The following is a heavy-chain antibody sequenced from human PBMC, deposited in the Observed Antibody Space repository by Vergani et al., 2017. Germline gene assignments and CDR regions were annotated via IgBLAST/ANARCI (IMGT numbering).Heavy chain of an antibody. CDR3: ASGGDGWENGGALQL. Sequence: EQQLVQSGSETKKPGESLKISCQAFGYIFSNFWIGCVRQRPGRGLEWMGIIYPGDSEVKSNPTFRGQVILSMDTSVNTAYLQWRSLQASDTATYFCASGGDGWENGGALQLWGQGTNITVSS. V-gene: IGHV5-51*01. CDR2: IYPGDSEV. CDR1: GYIFSNFW. J-gene: IGHJ3*01. D-gene: IGHD3-16*01.